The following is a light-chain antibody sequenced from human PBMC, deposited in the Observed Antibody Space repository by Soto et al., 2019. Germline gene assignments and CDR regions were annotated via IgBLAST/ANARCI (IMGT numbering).Light chain of an antibody. J-gene: IGLJ1*01. V-gene: IGLV1-40*01. CDR2: SNT. Sequence: QSVLTQPPSVSGAPGQRVTISCTGSSFNIGAYYDAHWYQQVPGTAPKLLIFSNTNRPSGVPDRFSGSKSGTSASLAITGLQAEDEADYYCQSYDTSLRDYVFGTGTKVTVL. CDR1: SFNIGAYYD. CDR3: QSYDTSLRDYV.